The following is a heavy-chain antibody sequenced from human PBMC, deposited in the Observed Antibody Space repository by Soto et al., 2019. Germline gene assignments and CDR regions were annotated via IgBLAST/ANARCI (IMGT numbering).Heavy chain of an antibody. Sequence: QVQLQESGPGLVKPSETLSLTCTVSGGSISSYYWSWIRQPPGKGWGWFGYIYYSGSTNYNPSPKSRMTISVDTSKNQFSLKLSSVTAADTAVYYCARLRSGYPHIYYYYGMDVWGQGTTVTVSS. CDR1: GGSISSYY. J-gene: IGHJ6*02. CDR3: ARLRSGYPHIYYYYGMDV. CDR2: IYYSGST. D-gene: IGHD3-3*01. V-gene: IGHV4-59*13.